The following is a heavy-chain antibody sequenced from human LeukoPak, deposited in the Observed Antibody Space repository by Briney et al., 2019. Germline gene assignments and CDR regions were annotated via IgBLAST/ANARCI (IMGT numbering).Heavy chain of an antibody. CDR1: GGSISSGDYY. V-gene: IGHV4-30-4*01. CDR2: IYYSGST. D-gene: IGHD3-10*01. CDR3: AREVPLYYGSGMDWFDP. Sequence: PSQTLSLTCTVSGGSISSGDYYWSWIRQPPGKGLEWIGYIYYSGSTYYNPSLKSRVTISVDTSKNQFSLKLSSVTAADTAAYYCAREVPLYYGSGMDWFDPWGQGTLVTVSS. J-gene: IGHJ5*02.